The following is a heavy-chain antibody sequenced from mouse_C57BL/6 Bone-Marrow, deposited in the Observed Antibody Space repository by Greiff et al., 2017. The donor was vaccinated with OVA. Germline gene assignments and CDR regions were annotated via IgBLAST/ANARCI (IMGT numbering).Heavy chain of an antibody. CDR1: GYSITSGYY. CDR2: ISYDGSN. Sequence: EVKLQESGPGLVKPSQSLSLTCSVTGYSITSGYYWNWIRQFPGNKLEWMGYISYDGSNNYNPSLKNRISITRDTSKNQFFLKLNSVTTEDTATYYCARGGFTTGRFDYWGQGTTLTVSS. J-gene: IGHJ2*01. V-gene: IGHV3-6*01. D-gene: IGHD1-1*01. CDR3: ARGGFTTGRFDY.